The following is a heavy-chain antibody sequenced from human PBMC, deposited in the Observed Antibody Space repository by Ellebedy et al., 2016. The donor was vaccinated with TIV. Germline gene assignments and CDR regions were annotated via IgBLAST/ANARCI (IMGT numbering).Heavy chain of an antibody. Sequence: AASVKVSCKAPGGTFSSYGINWVRQAPGQGLEWMGGFNHFFGSANYAQKFQGRVTITADESTGPAYMELSSLRSEDTAVYYCARARYYDILTGDYYYYYYGMDVWGQGTTVTVSS. CDR1: GGTFSSYG. CDR2: FNHFFGSA. V-gene: IGHV1-69*13. D-gene: IGHD3-9*01. J-gene: IGHJ6*02. CDR3: ARARYYDILTGDYYYYYYGMDV.